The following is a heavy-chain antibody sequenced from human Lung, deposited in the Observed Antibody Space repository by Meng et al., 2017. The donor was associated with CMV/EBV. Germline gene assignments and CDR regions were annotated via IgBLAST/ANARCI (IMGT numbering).Heavy chain of an antibody. Sequence: CEASGFIFSHSAMHWVRKHPGKGLEYDSGMSSDGDTTFCMSSVKSKFTISRGNSKSAVFLQMGSLRTEEMGVYYCARDGWSNYSLDFWGQGTLVTVSS. CDR2: MSSDGDTT. J-gene: IGHJ4*02. D-gene: IGHD4-11*01. V-gene: IGHV3-64*01. CDR1: GFIFSHSA. CDR3: ARDGWSNYSLDF.